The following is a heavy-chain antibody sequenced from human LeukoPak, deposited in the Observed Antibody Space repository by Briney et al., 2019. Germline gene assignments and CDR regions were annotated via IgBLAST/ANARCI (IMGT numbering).Heavy chain of an antibody. D-gene: IGHD2-15*01. CDR2: IYYSENT. Sequence: SETLSLTCSVTGGSIDSYYWSWIRQSPGKGLEWIGYIYYSENTNYNPSLKSRVTISLDTSKKQFSLKVRSVTAADTAIYYCARSLEVEVAASWFDPWGQGTLVIVSS. V-gene: IGHV4-59*01. CDR1: GGSIDSYY. J-gene: IGHJ5*02. CDR3: ARSLEVEVAASWFDP.